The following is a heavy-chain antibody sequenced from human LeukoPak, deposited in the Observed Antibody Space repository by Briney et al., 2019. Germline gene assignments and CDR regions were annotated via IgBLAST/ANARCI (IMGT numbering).Heavy chain of an antibody. D-gene: IGHD5-24*01. J-gene: IGHJ4*02. CDR3: ARERDGYXXVY. CDR1: GYTFTSYD. CDR2: INPNSGGT. V-gene: IGHV1-2*02. Sequence: ASVKVSCKASGYTFTSYDINWVRQATGQGLEWMGWINPNSGGTNYAQKFQGRVTMTRDTSISTAYMELSRLRSDDTAVYYCARERDGYXXVYXXXGXXVTVS.